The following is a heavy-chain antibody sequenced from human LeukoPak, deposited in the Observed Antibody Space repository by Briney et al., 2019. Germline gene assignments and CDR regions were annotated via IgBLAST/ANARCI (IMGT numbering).Heavy chain of an antibody. CDR2: IYYSGST. D-gene: IGHD1-26*01. V-gene: IGHV4-39*01. J-gene: IGHJ3*01. Sequence: SETLSLTCTVSGGSISSSSYYWGWLRQPPGKGLEWIGNIYYSGSTDYNPSLKSRLTISVDTSKNQFSLKLSSVTAAGTAVYYCASLIVGPTTRDALDLWGKGKMVTVSS. CDR3: ASLIVGPTTRDALDL. CDR1: GGSISSSSYY.